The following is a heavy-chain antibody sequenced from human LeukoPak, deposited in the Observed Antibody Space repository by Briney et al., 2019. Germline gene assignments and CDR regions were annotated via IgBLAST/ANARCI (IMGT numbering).Heavy chain of an antibody. Sequence: GRSLRLSCAASGFTVSSNYMSWVRQAPGKGLEWVSVIYSGGSTYYADSVKGRFTISRDNSKNTLYLQMNSLRAEDTAVYYCASSTYYYDSSGYYDRDYFDYWGQGTLVTVSS. J-gene: IGHJ4*02. CDR3: ASSTYYYDSSGYYDRDYFDY. CDR2: IYSGGST. V-gene: IGHV3-53*01. D-gene: IGHD3-22*01. CDR1: GFTVSSNY.